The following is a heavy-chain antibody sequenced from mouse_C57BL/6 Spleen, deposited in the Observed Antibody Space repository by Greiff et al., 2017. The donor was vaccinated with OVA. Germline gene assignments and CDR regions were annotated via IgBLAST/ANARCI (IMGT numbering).Heavy chain of an antibody. CDR3: ASGPYYFYARDY. V-gene: IGHV1-55*01. CDR1: GYTFTSYW. Sequence: QVQLQQPGAELVKPGASVKMSCKASGYTFTSYWITWVKQRPGQGLEWIGDIYPGSGSTNYNEKFKSKATLTVDTSSSTAYMQLSSLTSEDSAGYYCASGPYYFYARDYWGQGTSVTVSS. J-gene: IGHJ4*01. D-gene: IGHD2-10*01. CDR2: IYPGSGST.